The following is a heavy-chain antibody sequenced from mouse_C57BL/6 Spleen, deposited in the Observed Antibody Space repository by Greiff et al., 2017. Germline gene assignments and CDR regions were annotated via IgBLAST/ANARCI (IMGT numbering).Heavy chain of an antibody. CDR1: GFTFNTYA. V-gene: IGHV10-3*01. CDR3: GRGDEGFAY. Sequence: EVQLQESGGGLVQPKGSLKLSCAASGFTFNTYAMHWVRQAPGKGLDWVARISSKSSNYATYYAASVKDRFTISRDDSQSMLYLQMNNLKSEDTAMYYCGRGDEGFAYWGKGTLVTVSA. J-gene: IGHJ3*01. CDR2: ISSKSSNYAT.